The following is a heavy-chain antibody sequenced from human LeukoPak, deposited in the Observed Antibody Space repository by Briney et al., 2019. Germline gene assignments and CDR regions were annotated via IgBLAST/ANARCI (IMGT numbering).Heavy chain of an antibody. D-gene: IGHD2-8*01. V-gene: IGHV4-34*01. CDR3: ARGYCTNAVCSAGPTQA. J-gene: IGHJ4*02. Sequence: SETLSLTCTVYGGSFSDYYWSWIRQLPEKGLEWIGENNHHSGSTNYNPSLKSRVTISVDTSKNQFSLKLSSVTAADTAVYSCARGYCTNAVCSAGPTQAWGQGILVTVSS. CDR2: NNHHSGST. CDR1: GGSFSDYY.